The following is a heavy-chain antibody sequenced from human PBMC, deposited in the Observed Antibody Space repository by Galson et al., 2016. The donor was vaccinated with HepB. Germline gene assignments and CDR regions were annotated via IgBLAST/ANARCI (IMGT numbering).Heavy chain of an antibody. CDR1: GFLFSSHA. V-gene: IGHV3-30*04. CDR3: AKSPATAGAYYFDS. D-gene: IGHD6-13*01. CDR2: ISYDGSVK. Sequence: SLRLSCAASGFLFSSHAMHWVRQAPGKGLEWLALISYDGSVKYCADSVKGRFTISRDNSKNTMYVHMTGLRAEDTAVYYCAKSPATAGAYYFDSWGQGTLVTVSS. J-gene: IGHJ4*02.